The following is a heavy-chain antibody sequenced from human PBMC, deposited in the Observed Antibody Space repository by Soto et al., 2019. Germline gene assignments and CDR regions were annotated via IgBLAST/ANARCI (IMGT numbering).Heavy chain of an antibody. D-gene: IGHD2-15*01. V-gene: IGHV1-2*02. CDR2: INPISGGT. CDR3: AKDGRHCSGGSCPQGH. J-gene: IGHJ4*02. CDR1: GYTFTGHH. Sequence: GASVKVSCKTSGYTFTGHHIHWVRQAPGQGLEWMGWINPISGGTKYREKFQGRVSITRDKSSSTAYMELSSLTSDDSAVYYCAKDGRHCSGGSCPQGHWGQGTPVTVSS.